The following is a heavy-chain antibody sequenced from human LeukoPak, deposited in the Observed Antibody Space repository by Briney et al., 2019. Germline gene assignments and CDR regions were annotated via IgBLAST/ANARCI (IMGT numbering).Heavy chain of an antibody. D-gene: IGHD5-18*01. CDR3: ARADTAMVTPLDY. CDR1: GGSIGSYY. CDR2: IYYSGST. V-gene: IGHV4-59*01. Sequence: SETLSLTCTVSGGSIGSYYWSWIRQPPGKGLEWIGYIYYSGSTNYNPSLKSRVTISVDTSKNQFSLKLSSVTAADTAVYYCARADTAMVTPLDYWGQGTLVTVSS. J-gene: IGHJ4*02.